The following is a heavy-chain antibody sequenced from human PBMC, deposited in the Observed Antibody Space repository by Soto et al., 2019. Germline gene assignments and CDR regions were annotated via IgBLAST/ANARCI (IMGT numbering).Heavy chain of an antibody. CDR3: ARVVAAAGHYYYRMDV. D-gene: IGHD6-13*01. J-gene: IGHJ6*02. V-gene: IGHV3-7*01. CDR2: IKQDGSEK. Sequence: GGSLRLSCAASGFTFSSYWMSWVRQAPGKGLEWVANIKQDGSEKYYVDSVKGRFTISRDNAKNSLYLQMNSLRAEDTAVYYCARVVAAAGHYYYRMDVWGQGTTVTVSS. CDR1: GFTFSSYW.